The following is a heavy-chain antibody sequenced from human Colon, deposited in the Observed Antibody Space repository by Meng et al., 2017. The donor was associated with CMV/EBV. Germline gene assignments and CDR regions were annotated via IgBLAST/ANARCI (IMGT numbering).Heavy chain of an antibody. D-gene: IGHD2-2*01. CDR2: LYVGHTT. J-gene: IGHJ5*02. V-gene: IGHV3-53*01. CDR1: SLNVSYRY. Sequence: GESLKISCAPSSLNVSYRYMSWVRQAPGKGLEWVAILYVGHTTFYADSVRGRFTISRDDSKNTLHLHMDSLRAEDTAVYFCARVGKCRGSSCYGTWFDPWGQGTLVTVSS. CDR3: ARVGKCRGSSCYGTWFDP.